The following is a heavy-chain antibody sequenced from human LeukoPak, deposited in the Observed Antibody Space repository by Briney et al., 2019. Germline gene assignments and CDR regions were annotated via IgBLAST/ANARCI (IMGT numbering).Heavy chain of an antibody. CDR3: ARVSGDYVINWFDP. V-gene: IGHV1-18*01. Sequence: ASVKVSCKASGGTFSSYAISWVRQAPGQGLEWMGWISAYNGNTNYAQKLQGRVTMTTDTSTSTAYMELRSLRSDDTAVYYCARVSGDYVINWFDPWGQGTPVTVSS. CDR2: ISAYNGNT. CDR1: GGTFSSYA. D-gene: IGHD4-17*01. J-gene: IGHJ5*02.